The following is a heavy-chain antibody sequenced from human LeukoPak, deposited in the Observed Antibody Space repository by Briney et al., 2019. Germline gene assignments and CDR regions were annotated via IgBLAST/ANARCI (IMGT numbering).Heavy chain of an antibody. CDR3: AKARLPRYNWSDWFDP. J-gene: IGHJ5*02. Sequence: PGRSLRLSCAASGFTFSSYGMHWVRQAPGKGLEWVAVISYDGSNKYYADSVKGRFTISRDNSKNTLYLQMNSLRAEDTAVYYCAKARLPRYNWSDWFDPWGQGTLVTVSS. CDR2: ISYDGSNK. CDR1: GFTFSSYG. V-gene: IGHV3-30*18. D-gene: IGHD1-1*01.